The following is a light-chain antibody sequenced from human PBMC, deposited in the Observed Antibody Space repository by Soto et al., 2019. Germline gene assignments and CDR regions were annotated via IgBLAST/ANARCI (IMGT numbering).Light chain of an antibody. Sequence: EIVMTQSPATLSVSPGERATLSCRASQSVSSNLAWYQQKPGQAPRLLIYGASTRATGLPARFSGSGSGTEFTLTITTLQSEDFADYSSQQYNNWPRTFGRGTKVDIK. CDR1: QSVSSN. CDR2: GAS. CDR3: QQYNNWPRT. V-gene: IGKV3-15*01. J-gene: IGKJ1*01.